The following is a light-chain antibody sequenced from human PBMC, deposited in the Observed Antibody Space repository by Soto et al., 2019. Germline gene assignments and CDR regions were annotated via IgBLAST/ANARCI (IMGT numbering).Light chain of an antibody. CDR2: DAA. J-gene: IGKJ3*01. V-gene: IGKV3-11*01. CDR1: QSISSY. CDR3: RQRSNWPPL. Sequence: EIVLTQSPTTLSLSAGERATLSCRASQSISSYLAWYQHKPGQAPRLLIYDAAYRTPGIPARFSGSGSGTDFTLTISSLEPEDFAVYYCRQRSNWPPLFGPGTKVDIK.